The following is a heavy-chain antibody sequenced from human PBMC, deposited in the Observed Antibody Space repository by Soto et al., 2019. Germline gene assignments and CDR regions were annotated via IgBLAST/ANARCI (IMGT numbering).Heavy chain of an antibody. J-gene: IGHJ1*01. CDR1: GFTFSSSP. Sequence: QVQVVESGGGVVQPGKSLRLSCAVSGFTFSSSPMHWVRQSPGKGLEWVAHISYDGRRKNHLDSGEGPITISRDNSRNTLDLEMTSLRSEDTAGYYCAVPGPRGSSYDKTEYFQHWGPGTVVTVAS. D-gene: IGHD1-1*01. CDR2: ISYDGRRK. CDR3: AVPGPRGSSYDKTEYFQH. V-gene: IGHV3-30*06.